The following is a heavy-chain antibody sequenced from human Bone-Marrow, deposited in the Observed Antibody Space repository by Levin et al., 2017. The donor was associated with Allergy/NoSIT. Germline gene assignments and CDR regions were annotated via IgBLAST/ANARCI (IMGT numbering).Heavy chain of an antibody. CDR1: GFSFSDSA. CDR2: IDRSGSTI. CDR3: WVATTVLGKY. D-gene: IGHD1-14*01. V-gene: IGHV3-11*01. J-gene: IGHJ4*02. Sequence: RGESLKISCAASGFSFSDSAMTWVRQAPGKGLEWVSYIDRSGSTIHYSDSVRGRFTVSRDNAKNSLSLQMNGLGAEDTAVYYCWVATTVLGKYWGQGTLVTVSS.